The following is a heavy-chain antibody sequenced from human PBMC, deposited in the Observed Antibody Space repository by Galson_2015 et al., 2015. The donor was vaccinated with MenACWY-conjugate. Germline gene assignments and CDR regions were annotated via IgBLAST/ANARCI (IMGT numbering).Heavy chain of an antibody. CDR2: ISSSGSTI. J-gene: IGHJ3*02. D-gene: IGHD4-17*01. CDR1: GFTFSSYE. CDR3: ARDSWVTTSTDVFDI. Sequence: SLRLSCAASGFTFSSYEMNWVRQAPGKGLEWISYISSSGSTIYYADSVEGRFTISRDNAKNSLYLQMNSLRAEDTAVYYCARDSWVTTSTDVFDIWGQGTMVTVSS. V-gene: IGHV3-48*03.